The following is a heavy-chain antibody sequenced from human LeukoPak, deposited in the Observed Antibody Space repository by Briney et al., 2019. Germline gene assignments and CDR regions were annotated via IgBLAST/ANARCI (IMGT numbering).Heavy chain of an antibody. CDR1: GGSFSGYY. CDR3: ARKDYYGSYV. Sequence: SETLSLTCAVYGGSFSGYYWSWIRQPPGKGPEWIGEINHSGSTNYNPSLKSRVIISVDTSKNQFSLKLSSVTAADTAVYYCARKDYYGSYVWGQGTTVTVSS. D-gene: IGHD3-10*01. CDR2: INHSGST. J-gene: IGHJ6*02. V-gene: IGHV4-34*01.